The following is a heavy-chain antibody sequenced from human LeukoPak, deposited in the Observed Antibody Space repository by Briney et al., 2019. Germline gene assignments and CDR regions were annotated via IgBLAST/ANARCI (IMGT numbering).Heavy chain of an antibody. D-gene: IGHD3-22*01. J-gene: IGHJ6*02. CDR3: ASGIVVANNYYGMDV. Sequence: ASVKVSCKASGYTFTGYYMHWVRQAPGQGLEWMGWINPNSGGTNYAQKFQGWVTMTRETSISTAYMELSRLRSDDTAVYYCASGIVVANNYYGMDVWGQGTTVTVSS. V-gene: IGHV1-2*04. CDR2: INPNSGGT. CDR1: GYTFTGYY.